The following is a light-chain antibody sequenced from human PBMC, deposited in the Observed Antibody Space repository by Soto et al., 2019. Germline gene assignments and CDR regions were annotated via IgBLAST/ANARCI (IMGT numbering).Light chain of an antibody. CDR2: EVS. CDR1: SSDVGAYDY. CDR3: CSYAGSYNWV. J-gene: IGLJ3*02. Sequence: QSALTQPASVSGSPGQSITISCTGTSSDVGAYDYVSWYQQNPGKAPKLIISEVSDRPSGVSNRVSGSKSGNTASLTISGLQAEDEADYYCCSYAGSYNWVFGGGTKLTVL. V-gene: IGLV2-14*01.